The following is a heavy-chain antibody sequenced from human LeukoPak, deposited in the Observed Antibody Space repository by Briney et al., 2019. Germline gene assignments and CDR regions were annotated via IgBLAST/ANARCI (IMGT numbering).Heavy chain of an antibody. V-gene: IGHV3-23*01. Sequence: PGGSLRLSCAASGFTFSSYAMSWVRQAPGKGLEWVSAISSSGGSTYYADSVKGRFTISRDNSKNTLYLQMNSLRAEDTAVYYCAKDPPGAPHSSSWPDYWGQGTLVTVSS. D-gene: IGHD6-13*01. CDR1: GFTFSSYA. CDR2: ISSSGGST. CDR3: AKDPPGAPHSSSWPDY. J-gene: IGHJ4*02.